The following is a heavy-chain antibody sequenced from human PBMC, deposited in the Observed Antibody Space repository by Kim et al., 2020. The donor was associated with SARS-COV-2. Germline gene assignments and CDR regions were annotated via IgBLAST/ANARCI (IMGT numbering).Heavy chain of an antibody. CDR1: GGSFSGYY. V-gene: IGHV4-34*01. CDR3: ARGNGKSSDYVWGSYRYTLDY. J-gene: IGHJ4*02. D-gene: IGHD3-16*02. Sequence: SETLSLTCAVYGGSFSGYYWSWIRQPPGKGLEWIGEINHSGSTNYNPSLKSRVTISVDTSKNQFSLKLSSVTAADTAVYYCARGNGKSSDYVWGSYRYTLDYWGQGTLVTVSS. CDR2: INHSGST.